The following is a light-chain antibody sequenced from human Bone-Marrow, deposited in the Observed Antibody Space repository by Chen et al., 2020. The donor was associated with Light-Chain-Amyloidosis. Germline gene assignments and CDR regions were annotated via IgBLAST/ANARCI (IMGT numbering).Light chain of an antibody. J-gene: IGLJ2*01. CDR2: RDT. Sequence: SYELTQPPSVSVSPGQTARITCSGDALPTKYAYWYQQKPGQAPVLVIHRDTERPSGISERFCSSSSGTTATLTISGGQAEDEADYHCQSADSSGTYEVIFGGGTKLTVL. CDR3: QSADSSGTYEVI. V-gene: IGLV3-25*03. CDR1: ALPTKY.